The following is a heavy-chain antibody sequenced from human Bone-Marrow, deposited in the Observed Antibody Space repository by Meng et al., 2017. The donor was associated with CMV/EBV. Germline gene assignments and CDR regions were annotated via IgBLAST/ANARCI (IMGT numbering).Heavy chain of an antibody. Sequence: GESLRLSCAASGFTFSSYWMSWVRQAPGKGLEWVANIKQDGSEKYYVDSVKGRFTISRDNAKNSLYLQMNSLRAEDTAVYYCARKGVAGAFDIWGQGTMVTVSS. D-gene: IGHD2-15*01. J-gene: IGHJ3*02. V-gene: IGHV3-7*01. CDR3: ARKGVAGAFDI. CDR2: IKQDGSEK. CDR1: GFTFSSYW.